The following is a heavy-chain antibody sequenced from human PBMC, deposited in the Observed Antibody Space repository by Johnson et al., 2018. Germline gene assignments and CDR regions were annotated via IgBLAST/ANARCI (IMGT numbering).Heavy chain of an antibody. CDR1: GFTFSGHA. J-gene: IGHJ1*01. Sequence: VQLVQSGGGLVQPGGSLRLSCVASGFTFSGHAMSWVRQAPGKGLEWVSVISGRNYTIMYAASVKGRFTISRDNSKKTLFLQMNSLRAEDTAIYYSAHMLGATAIRGEYFHHWGQGILVTVSS. CDR2: ISGRNYTI. V-gene: IGHV3-23*04. CDR3: AHMLGATAIRGEYFHH. D-gene: IGHD2-21*02.